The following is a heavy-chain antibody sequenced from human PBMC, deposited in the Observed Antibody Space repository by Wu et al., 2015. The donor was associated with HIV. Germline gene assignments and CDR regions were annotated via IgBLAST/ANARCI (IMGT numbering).Heavy chain of an antibody. D-gene: IGHD3/OR15-3a*01. J-gene: IGHJ4*02. CDR2: ISPSGGST. CDR3: ATAGLGIIRY. Sequence: QVQLVQSGAEVKKPGASVKVSCKASGYTFTNYYMHWVRQAPGQGLEWMGLISPSGGSTTYAQKFQGRVTMTRNTSISTAYMELSSLRSEDTAVYYCATAGLGIIRYWGQGTLVTVSS. CDR1: GYTFTNYY. V-gene: IGHV1-46*01.